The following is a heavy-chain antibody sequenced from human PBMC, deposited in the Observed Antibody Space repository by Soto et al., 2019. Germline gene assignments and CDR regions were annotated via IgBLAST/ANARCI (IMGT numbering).Heavy chain of an antibody. Sequence: QVQLVQSGAEVKKPGASVKVSCKASGYTFTGYYMHWVRQAPGQGLEWMGWINPNSGGTNYAQKFQGWVTMTRDTSISTAYMEVSRLRSDDTAVYYCARGCSSTSCYSLYGMDVWGQGTTVTVS. J-gene: IGHJ6*02. CDR1: GYTFTGYY. CDR3: ARGCSSTSCYSLYGMDV. CDR2: INPNSGGT. D-gene: IGHD2-2*01. V-gene: IGHV1-2*04.